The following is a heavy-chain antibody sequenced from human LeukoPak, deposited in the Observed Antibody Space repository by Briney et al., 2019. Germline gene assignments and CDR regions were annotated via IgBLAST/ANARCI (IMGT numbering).Heavy chain of an antibody. CDR3: AKPAYSGSYNYFQH. CDR2: ISYDGSNK. CDR1: GFTFSSYA. V-gene: IGHV3-30-3*02. J-gene: IGHJ1*01. Sequence: PGGSLRLSCAASGFTFSSYAMHWVRQAPGKGLEWVAVISYDGSNKYYADSVKGRFTISRDNSKNTLYLQMNSLRAEDTAVYYCAKPAYSGSYNYFQHWGQGTLVTVSS. D-gene: IGHD1-26*01.